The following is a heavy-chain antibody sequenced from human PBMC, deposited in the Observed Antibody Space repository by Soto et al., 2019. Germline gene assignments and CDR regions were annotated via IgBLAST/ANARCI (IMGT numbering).Heavy chain of an antibody. V-gene: IGHV3-33*03. CDR1: GLSFSGYG. CDR3: ATDGPGSGRYFGEY. J-gene: IGHJ4*02. Sequence: QVQLVESGGGVVQPGTSLRLSCAVSGLSFSGYGMHWVRQAPGQGLEWVAIIWYDPNKTYYADSVKGRFTISRDNSKNTLDLQMNSLRVEDTAVYYCATDGPGSGRYFGEYWGQGTLVTVSS. D-gene: IGHD6-19*01. CDR2: IWYDPNKT.